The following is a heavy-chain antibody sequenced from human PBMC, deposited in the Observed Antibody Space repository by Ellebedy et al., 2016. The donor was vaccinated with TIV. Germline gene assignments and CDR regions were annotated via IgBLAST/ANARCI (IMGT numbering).Heavy chain of an antibody. CDR3: ARGIPRAATHFDY. J-gene: IGHJ4*02. CDR1: GGSISSYY. D-gene: IGHD6-25*01. CDR2: IYYSGST. V-gene: IGHV4-59*01. Sequence: MPSETLSLTCTVSGGSISSYYWSWIRQPPGKGLEWIGYIYYSGSTNYNPSLKSRVTISVDTSKNQFSLKLSSVTAADTAVYYCARGIPRAATHFDYWGQGTLVTVSS.